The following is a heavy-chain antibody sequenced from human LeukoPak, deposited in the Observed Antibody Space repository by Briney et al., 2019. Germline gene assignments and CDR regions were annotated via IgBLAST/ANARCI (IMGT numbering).Heavy chain of an antibody. CDR1: GGSFSGYY. V-gene: IGHV4-34*01. J-gene: IGHJ5*02. Sequence: TSETLSLTCAVYGGSFSGYYWSWIRQPPGKGLEWIGEINHSGSTNYNPSLKSRVTISVDTSKNQFPLKLSSVTAADTAVYYCARTLLGYILPLNWFDPWGQGTLVTVSS. CDR2: INHSGST. D-gene: IGHD2-21*01. CDR3: ARTLLGYILPLNWFDP.